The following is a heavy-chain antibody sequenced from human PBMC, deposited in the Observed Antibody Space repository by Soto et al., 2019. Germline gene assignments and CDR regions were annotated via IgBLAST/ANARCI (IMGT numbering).Heavy chain of an antibody. CDR2: ITPIFDTT. J-gene: IGHJ4*02. D-gene: IGHD4-17*01. CDR3: ATGGTTVTRRFDY. Sequence: SVKFSCTASGVGFSTYAITWVRQAPGQGLEWMGGITPIFDTTNYAQKFQGRVTITADGSTTTVHMELTSLTSEDTAVYYCATGGTTVTRRFDYWGQGTLVTV. V-gene: IGHV1-69*13. CDR1: GVGFSTYA.